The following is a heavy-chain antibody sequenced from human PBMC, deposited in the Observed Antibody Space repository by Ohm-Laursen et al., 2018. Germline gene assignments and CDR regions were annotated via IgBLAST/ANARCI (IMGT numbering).Heavy chain of an antibody. CDR1: GGSISSYY. CDR3: ARANYFDY. CDR2: FYYSGST. V-gene: IGHV4-59*01. J-gene: IGHJ4*02. Sequence: TLSLTCTVSGGSISSYYWSWIRQLPGKGLEWIGYFYYSGSTKYNPSLKSRVTISVDTSKNQFSLKLSSVTAADTAVYYCARANYFDYWGQGTLVIVSS.